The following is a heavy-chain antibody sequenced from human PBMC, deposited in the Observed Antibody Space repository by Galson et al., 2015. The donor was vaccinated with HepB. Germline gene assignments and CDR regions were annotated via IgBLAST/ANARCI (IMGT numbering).Heavy chain of an antibody. V-gene: IGHV3-30-3*01. CDR1: GFSFNYFP. Sequence: SLRLSCAASGFSFNYFPMHWVRQAPGKGLEWVAVISYTGSYTAYADFGRGRFTISRDNSNNALYLQMNSLRVEDTALYYCVRPRGAGAGDYQNWYFDLWGRGTPVTVSS. J-gene: IGHJ2*01. D-gene: IGHD4-17*01. CDR3: VRPRGAGAGDYQNWYFDL. CDR2: ISYTGSYT.